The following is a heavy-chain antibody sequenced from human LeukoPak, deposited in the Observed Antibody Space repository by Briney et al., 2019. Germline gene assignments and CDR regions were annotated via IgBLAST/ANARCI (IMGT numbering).Heavy chain of an antibody. CDR3: ARALSGWLQMDHDAFDI. CDR2: IIPIFGTA. V-gene: IGHV1-69*13. Sequence: SVKVSCKASGGTFSSCAISWVRQAPGQGLEWMGGIIPIFGTANYAQKFQGRVTITADESTSTAYMELSSLRSEDTAVYYCARALSGWLQMDHDAFDIWGQGTMVTVSS. D-gene: IGHD5-24*01. J-gene: IGHJ3*02. CDR1: GGTFSSCA.